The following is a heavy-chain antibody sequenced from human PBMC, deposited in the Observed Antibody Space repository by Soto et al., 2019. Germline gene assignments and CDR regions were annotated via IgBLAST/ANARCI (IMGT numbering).Heavy chain of an antibody. CDR1: GGSISRGDYY. Sequence: SETLSLTCTVSGGSISRGDYYWSWIRQPPGKGLEWIGSIYYSGSTYYNPSLKSRVTISVDTSKNQFTLSLNSVTAADTAVYYCARAYYDASGYGLDPWGQGTLVTVSS. CDR3: ARAYYDASGYGLDP. V-gene: IGHV4-39*06. J-gene: IGHJ5*02. CDR2: IYYSGST. D-gene: IGHD3-22*01.